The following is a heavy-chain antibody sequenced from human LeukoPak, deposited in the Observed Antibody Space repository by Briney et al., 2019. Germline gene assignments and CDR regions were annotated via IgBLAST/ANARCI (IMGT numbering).Heavy chain of an antibody. Sequence: GGSLRLSCAASGFTFSSYAMSWVRQAPGKGLEWVSAISGSGGSTYYADSVKGRFTISRDNSKSTLYLQMNSLRAEDTAVYYCAKDSFPFIPAAENWFDPWGQGTLVTVSS. CDR2: ISGSGGST. CDR1: GFTFSSYA. CDR3: AKDSFPFIPAAENWFDP. V-gene: IGHV3-23*01. J-gene: IGHJ5*02. D-gene: IGHD2-2*01.